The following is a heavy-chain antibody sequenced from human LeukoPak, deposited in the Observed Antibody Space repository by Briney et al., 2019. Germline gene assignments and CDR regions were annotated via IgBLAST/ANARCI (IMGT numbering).Heavy chain of an antibody. Sequence: PGGSLRLSCAASGFGFGQYEMNWVRQAPGKGLEWIAYISVRAGTIYYGDSAGGRFTISRDDAKNSLYLQMNGLRVEDTAIYYCAKDFPHYYEVPHGMDVWGQGTTVT. CDR1: GFGFGQYE. J-gene: IGHJ6*02. CDR3: AKDFPHYYEVPHGMDV. D-gene: IGHD3-22*01. CDR2: ISVRAGTI. V-gene: IGHV3-48*03.